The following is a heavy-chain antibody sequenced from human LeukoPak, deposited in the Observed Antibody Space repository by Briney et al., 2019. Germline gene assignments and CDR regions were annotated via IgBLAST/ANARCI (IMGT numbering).Heavy chain of an antibody. CDR2: IYYSGST. J-gene: IGHJ4*02. CDR1: GGSISSSSYC. CDR3: ARERTYYYDSSGYYTDY. D-gene: IGHD3-22*01. Sequence: SETLSLTCTVSGGSISSSSYCWGWIRQPPGKGLEWIGSIYYSGSTYYNPSLKSRVTISVDTSKNQFSLKLSSVTAADTAVYYCARERTYYYDSSGYYTDYWGQGTLVTVSS. V-gene: IGHV4-39*07.